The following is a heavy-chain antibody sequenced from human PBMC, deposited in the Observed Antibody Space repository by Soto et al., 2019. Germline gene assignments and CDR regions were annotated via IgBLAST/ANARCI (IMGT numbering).Heavy chain of an antibody. Sequence: GESLKISCKGSGYSLTSYWIGWVRQMPGKGLEWMGIIYPGDSDTRYSPSFQGQVTISADKSISTAYLQWSSLKASDTAMYYCARTNVEMATVFDYWGQGTLVTVSS. CDR1: GYSLTSYW. D-gene: IGHD4-4*01. J-gene: IGHJ4*02. CDR2: IYPGDSDT. CDR3: ARTNVEMATVFDY. V-gene: IGHV5-51*01.